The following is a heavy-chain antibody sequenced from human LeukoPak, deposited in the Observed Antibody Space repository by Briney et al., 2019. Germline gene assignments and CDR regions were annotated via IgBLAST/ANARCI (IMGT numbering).Heavy chain of an antibody. D-gene: IGHD3-22*01. J-gene: IGHJ4*02. Sequence: PSETLSLTCTVSGGSMSTYYWTWIRQPPGKGLEWIGYIYYSGSTNYNPSLKSRVTISVDTSKNQFSLKLSSVTAADTAVYYCARGDYYDSSGYWLFDYWGQGTLVTVSS. CDR1: GGSMSTYY. V-gene: IGHV4-59*01. CDR2: IYYSGST. CDR3: ARGDYYDSSGYWLFDY.